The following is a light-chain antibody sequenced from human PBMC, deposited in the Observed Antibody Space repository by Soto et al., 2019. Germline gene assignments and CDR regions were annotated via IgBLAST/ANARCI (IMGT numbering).Light chain of an antibody. J-gene: IGLJ1*01. CDR2: EVS. V-gene: IGLV2-14*01. Sequence: QSALTQPASVSGSPGQSITISCTGTSSDIGTYKYVSWFQHHPGKAPKLIIFEVSNRPSGISDRFSGSKSGNTASLTISGLQAEDEADYYCCSYAGSFYVFGTGTKLTVL. CDR3: CSYAGSFYV. CDR1: SSDIGTYKY.